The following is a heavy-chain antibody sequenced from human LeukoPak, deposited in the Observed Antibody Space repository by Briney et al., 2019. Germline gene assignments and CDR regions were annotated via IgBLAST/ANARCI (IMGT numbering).Heavy chain of an antibody. Sequence: RAGGSLRLSCAASGFTFSIYGMHWVRQAPGKGLEWVAVISYDGSNKYYADSVKGRFTISRDNSKNTLYLQMNSLRAEDTAVYYCAKGRRWGSIAAAGTEFDYWGQGTLVTVSS. CDR3: AKGRRWGSIAAAGTEFDY. CDR2: ISYDGSNK. J-gene: IGHJ4*02. CDR1: GFTFSIYG. V-gene: IGHV3-30*18. D-gene: IGHD6-13*01.